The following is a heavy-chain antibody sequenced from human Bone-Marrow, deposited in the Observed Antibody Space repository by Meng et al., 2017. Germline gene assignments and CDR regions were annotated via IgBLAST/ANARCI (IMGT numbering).Heavy chain of an antibody. D-gene: IGHD6-19*01. Sequence: SLKISCAASGFTFSSYAMHWDRQAPGKGLEWVAVISYDGSNKYYADSVKGRFTISRDNSKNTLYLQMNSLRAEGTAVYYCARGFHGGAAVAKPWGQGTLVTVSS. J-gene: IGHJ5*02. CDR1: GFTFSSYA. V-gene: IGHV3-30*04. CDR2: ISYDGSNK. CDR3: ARGFHGGAAVAKP.